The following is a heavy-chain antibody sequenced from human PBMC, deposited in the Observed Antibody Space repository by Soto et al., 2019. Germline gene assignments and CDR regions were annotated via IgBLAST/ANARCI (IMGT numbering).Heavy chain of an antibody. J-gene: IGHJ4*02. V-gene: IGHV3-23*01. CDR3: ATALKNSCSGGCCYVGASSY. CDR2: ISGSGGTT. CDR1: GFTFSSYS. D-gene: IGHD2-15*01. Sequence: EVQLLESGGGLVQPGGSLRLSCAASGFTFSSYSMTWVRQAPGKGLEWVSAISGSGGTTYYAESVQGRFTISRDNSRNKLYLQMNSLRAEDTAVYYCATALKNSCSGGCCYVGASSYWGQGTLVTVSS.